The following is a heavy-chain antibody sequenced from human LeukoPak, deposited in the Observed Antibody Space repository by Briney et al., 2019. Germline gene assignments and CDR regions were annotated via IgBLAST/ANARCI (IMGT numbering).Heavy chain of an antibody. Sequence: ASVKVSCKASGYTFTSYDINWVRQATGQGLEWMGWMNPNSGNTGYAQKFQGRVTMTRNTSISTAYMELSSLRSEDTAVYYCARVRLYYCYMDVWGKGTTVTVSS. CDR2: MNPNSGNT. V-gene: IGHV1-8*01. J-gene: IGHJ6*03. CDR3: ARVRLYYCYMDV. CDR1: GYTFTSYD.